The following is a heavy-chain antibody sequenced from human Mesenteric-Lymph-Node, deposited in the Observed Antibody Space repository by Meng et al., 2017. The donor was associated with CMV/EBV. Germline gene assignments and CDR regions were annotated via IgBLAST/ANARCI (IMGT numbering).Heavy chain of an antibody. V-gene: IGHV3-30*03. CDR1: GFTFSNAW. CDR2: ISYDGSNK. J-gene: IGHJ4*02. CDR3: ARDRLGYCSGGSCYGLDY. D-gene: IGHD2-15*01. Sequence: GGSLRLSCAASGFTFSNAWMSWVRQAPGKGLEWVAVISYDGSNKYYADSVKGRFTISRDNSKNTLYLQMNSLRAEDTAVYYCARDRLGYCSGGSCYGLDYWGQGTLVTVSS.